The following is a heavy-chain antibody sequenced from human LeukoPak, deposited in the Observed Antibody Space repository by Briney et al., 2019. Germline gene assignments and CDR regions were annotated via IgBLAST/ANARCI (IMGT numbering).Heavy chain of an antibody. CDR1: GDSISNYY. CDR2: IFYGGTT. V-gene: IGHV4-59*08. J-gene: IGHJ5*01. Sequence: SETLSLTCTVCGDSISNYYWNWLRQSPGKGLEWIGYIFYGGTTTYNPSFKSRVTISGDTSKKQFSLRLTSVTATDMAVYYCAIGLYWFESWGQGTLVTVSS. CDR3: AIGLYWFES.